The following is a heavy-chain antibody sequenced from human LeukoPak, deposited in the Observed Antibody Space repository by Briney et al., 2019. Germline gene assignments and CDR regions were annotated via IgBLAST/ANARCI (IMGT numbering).Heavy chain of an antibody. CDR2: ISYDGSNK. Sequence: GGSLRLSCAASGFTFSSYAMHWVRQAPGKGLEWVAVISYDGSNKYYADSVKGRFTISRDNSKNTLYLQMNSLRAEDTAVYYCASVTAAAGNYYYGMDVWGQGTTVTVSS. D-gene: IGHD6-13*01. J-gene: IGHJ6*02. CDR1: GFTFSSYA. CDR3: ASVTAAAGNYYYGMDV. V-gene: IGHV3-30-3*01.